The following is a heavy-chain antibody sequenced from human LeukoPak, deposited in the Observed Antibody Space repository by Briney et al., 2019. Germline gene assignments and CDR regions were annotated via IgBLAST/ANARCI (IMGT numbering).Heavy chain of an antibody. J-gene: IGHJ4*02. CDR2: INQDGTEK. CDR3: VKVAKYYYGSETYYFFEH. Sequence: GESLRLSCAASGFTFTTYWMSWVRQFPGKGLEWVANINQDGTEKYYVDSVKGRFTISRDNAKNSLYLQMNSLRVEDTAIYYCVKVAKYYYGSETYYFFEHWGQGTPVTASS. V-gene: IGHV3-7*01. D-gene: IGHD3-10*01. CDR1: GFTFTTYW.